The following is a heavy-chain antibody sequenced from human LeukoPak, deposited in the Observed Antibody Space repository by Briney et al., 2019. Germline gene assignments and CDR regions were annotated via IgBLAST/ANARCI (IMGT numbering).Heavy chain of an antibody. D-gene: IGHD2-15*01. V-gene: IGHV4-4*02. CDR3: ARVPIVVVVAATLPEYYFDY. CDR2: IYHSGST. Sequence: PSGTLSLTCAVSGGSISSSNWWSWGRQPPGKGLEWIGEIYHSGSTNYNPSLKSRVTISVDKSKNQFSLKLSSVTAADTAVYYCARVPIVVVVAATLPEYYFDYWGQGTLVTVSS. J-gene: IGHJ4*02. CDR1: GGSISSSNW.